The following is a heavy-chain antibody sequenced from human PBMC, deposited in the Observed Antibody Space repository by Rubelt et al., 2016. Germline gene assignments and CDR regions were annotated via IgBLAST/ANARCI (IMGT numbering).Heavy chain of an antibody. CDR2: ISGSGGST. CDR1: GFTFSRYA. Sequence: SRGGLVQPGGSLRVSCAASGFTFSRYAMNWVRQAPGKGLEWVAAISGSGGSTFYADSVKGRFTISRDNSKNTLYVQMNSLRAEDTAVYYCAKDWPGTRTPGGDYWGQGTLVIVSS. D-gene: IGHD3/OR15-3a*01. J-gene: IGHJ4*02. CDR3: AKDWPGTRTPGGDY. V-gene: IGHV3-23*01.